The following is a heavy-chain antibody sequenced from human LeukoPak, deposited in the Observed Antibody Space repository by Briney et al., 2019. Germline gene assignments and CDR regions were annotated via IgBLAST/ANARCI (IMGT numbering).Heavy chain of an antibody. CDR1: GFTFSDYY. Sequence: GGSLRLSCAASGFTFSDYYMSWIRQAPGKGLEWVSYISSSGSTIYYADSVKGRLTISRDNAKNSLYLQMNSLRAEDTAVYYCASGYCSGGSCYSDYYYYGMDVWGQGTTVTVSS. CDR3: ASGYCSGGSCYSDYYYYGMDV. CDR2: ISSSGSTI. D-gene: IGHD2-15*01. V-gene: IGHV3-11*01. J-gene: IGHJ6*02.